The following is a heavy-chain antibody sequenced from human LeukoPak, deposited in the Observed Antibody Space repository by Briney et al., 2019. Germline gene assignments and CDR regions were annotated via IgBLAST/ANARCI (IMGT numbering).Heavy chain of an antibody. Sequence: GGSLRLSCAASGFTFDSYTMHWVRQAPGKGLEWVSCISCNSSSIGYADSVKGRFTISRDNAKNSLYLQMNSLRAEDTAVYYCAKALASKWYYAGGVDYWGQGTLVTVSS. D-gene: IGHD1-7*01. CDR1: GFTFDSYT. J-gene: IGHJ4*02. V-gene: IGHV3-9*01. CDR3: AKALASKWYYAGGVDY. CDR2: ISCNSSSI.